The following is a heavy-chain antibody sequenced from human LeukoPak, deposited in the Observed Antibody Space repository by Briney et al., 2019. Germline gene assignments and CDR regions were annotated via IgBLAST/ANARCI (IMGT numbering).Heavy chain of an antibody. CDR3: ARANSSSWLGFHWFDP. D-gene: IGHD6-13*01. CDR2: IYTSGST. V-gene: IGHV4-61*02. CDR1: GGSISSGSYY. J-gene: IGHJ5*02. Sequence: PSETLSLTCTVSGGSISSGSYYWSWIRQPAGKGLEWIGRIYTSGSTNYNPSLKSRVTISVDTSKNQFSLKLSSVTAADTAVYYCARANSSSWLGFHWFDPWGQGTLVTVSS.